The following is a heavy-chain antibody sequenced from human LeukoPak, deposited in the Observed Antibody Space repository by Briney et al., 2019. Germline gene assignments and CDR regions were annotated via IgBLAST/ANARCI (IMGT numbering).Heavy chain of an antibody. CDR1: GFTFDEYA. J-gene: IGHJ4*02. D-gene: IGHD2/OR15-2a*01. CDR3: ARESFLDY. CDR2: ISYSSGSI. V-gene: IGHV3-9*01. Sequence: PGRSLRLSCAASGFTFDEYAMHWVRQAPGKGLEWVSGISYSSGSIGYVDSVKGRFTISRDNAKNSLYLQMNSLRAEDTAVYYCARESFLDYWGQGTLVTVSS.